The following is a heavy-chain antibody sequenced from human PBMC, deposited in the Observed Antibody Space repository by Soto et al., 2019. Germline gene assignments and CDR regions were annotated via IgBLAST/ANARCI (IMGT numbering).Heavy chain of an antibody. V-gene: IGHV3-30*18. Sequence: QVQLVESGGGVVQPGRSLRLSCAASGFTFSSYGMHWVRQAPGKGLEWVAVISYDGSNKYYADSVKGRFTISRDNSKNPPYLQMNSLRAEDTAVYYCAKDPAGGYSYGSVGYFDLWGRGTLVTVSS. J-gene: IGHJ2*01. CDR3: AKDPAGGYSYGSVGYFDL. D-gene: IGHD5-18*01. CDR1: GFTFSSYG. CDR2: ISYDGSNK.